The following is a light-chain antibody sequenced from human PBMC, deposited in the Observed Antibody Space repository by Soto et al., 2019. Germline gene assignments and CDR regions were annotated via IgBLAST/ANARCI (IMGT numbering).Light chain of an antibody. J-gene: IGLJ2*01. CDR2: LNSDGSH. Sequence: QLVLTQSPSASASLGVSVKLTCTLSSGHSSYAIAWHQQQPEKGPRYLMKLNSDGSHSKGDGIPDRFSGSSSGAERYLTISSLQSEDEADYYCQTWDTGIVVFGGGTKLTVL. CDR1: SGHSSYA. V-gene: IGLV4-69*02. CDR3: QTWDTGIVV.